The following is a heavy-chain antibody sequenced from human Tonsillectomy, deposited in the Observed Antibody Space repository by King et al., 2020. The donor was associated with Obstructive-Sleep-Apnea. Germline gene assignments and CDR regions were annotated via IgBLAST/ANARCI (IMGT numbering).Heavy chain of an antibody. Sequence: VQLVQSGAEVKEPGASVKVSCKASGYTFTSYGIIWVRQAPGQVLEWMGWISTYNGNTDCAQRLQGRVTMTTDTSTSTASMELRSLRSDDTAMYYCAREGAVATLENWFDPWGQGTLVTVSS. CDR3: AREGAVATLENWFDP. V-gene: IGHV1-18*04. J-gene: IGHJ5*02. CDR1: GYTFTSYG. D-gene: IGHD5-12*01. CDR2: ISTYNGNT.